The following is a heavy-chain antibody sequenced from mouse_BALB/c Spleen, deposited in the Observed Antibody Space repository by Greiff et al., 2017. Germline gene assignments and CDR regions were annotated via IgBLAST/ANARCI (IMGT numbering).Heavy chain of an antibody. V-gene: IGHV5-4*02. D-gene: IGHD2-10*02. J-gene: IGHJ4*01. Sequence: EVKVVESGGGLVKPGGSLKLSCAASGFTFSDYYMYWVRQTPEKRLEWVATISDGGSYTYYPDSVKGRFTISRDKSKNNLYLQMSSLKSEDTAMYYCARGEYEDYWGQGTSVTVSS. CDR1: GFTFSDYY. CDR2: ISDGGSYT. CDR3: ARGEYEDY.